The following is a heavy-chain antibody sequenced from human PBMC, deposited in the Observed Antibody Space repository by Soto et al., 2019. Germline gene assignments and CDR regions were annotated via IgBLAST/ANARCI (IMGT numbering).Heavy chain of an antibody. Sequence: PSETLSLTCAVYGGSFGGYYWSWIRQSPGKGLEWIGEINHTGSTNYNPSLKSRVTISVDTSKNQFSLKLSSVTAADTAVYYCASAEVRLWELPATRSYCFDNWGQGTLVTVSS. CDR1: GGSFGGYY. V-gene: IGHV4-34*01. CDR3: ASAEVRLWELPATRSYCFDN. CDR2: INHTGST. J-gene: IGHJ4*02. D-gene: IGHD1-26*01.